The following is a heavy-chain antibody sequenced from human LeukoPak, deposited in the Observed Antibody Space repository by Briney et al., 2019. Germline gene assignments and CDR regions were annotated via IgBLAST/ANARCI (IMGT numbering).Heavy chain of an antibody. CDR1: GFTFISYA. D-gene: IGHD3-10*01. V-gene: IGHV3-30*04. Sequence: GGSLRLSCAASGFTFISYAIHWVRQAPGKGLEWVAVISFHGTDTFYADSVKGRFTISRDNSKNTLYLQMSSLRGDDTAVYYCARDMGADYWGQGTLVTVSS. CDR3: ARDMGADY. CDR2: ISFHGTDT. J-gene: IGHJ4*02.